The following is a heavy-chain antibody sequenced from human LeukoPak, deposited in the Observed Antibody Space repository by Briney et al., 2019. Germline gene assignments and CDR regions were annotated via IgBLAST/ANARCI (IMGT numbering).Heavy chain of an antibody. CDR1: GFTFISSP. J-gene: IGHJ5*02. CDR2: IVVGSGNT. CDR3: ARRRVFWSGYVNWFDP. V-gene: IGHV1-58*02. D-gene: IGHD3-3*01. Sequence: SVKVSCKASGFTFISSPIQWVRQARGQRLEWIGWIVVGSGNTNYAQKFQERVTFTTDMSTSTVYMELSSLRSEDTAVYYCARRRVFWSGYVNWFDPWGQGTLVTVSS.